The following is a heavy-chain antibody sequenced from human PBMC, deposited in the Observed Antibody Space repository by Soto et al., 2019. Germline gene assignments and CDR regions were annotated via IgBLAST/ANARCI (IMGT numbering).Heavy chain of an antibody. J-gene: IGHJ5*02. CDR1: GGTFSSYA. CDR3: ARVRIAAAGTSVGGWFDP. V-gene: IGHV1-69*05. CDR2: IIPIFGTA. D-gene: IGHD6-13*01. Sequence: SVKVSCKASGGTFSSYAISWVRQAPGKGLEWMGGIIPIFGTANYAQKFQGRVTMTRNTSISTAYMELSSLRSEDTAVYYCARVRIAAAGTSVGGWFDPGGQGTLVTVSS.